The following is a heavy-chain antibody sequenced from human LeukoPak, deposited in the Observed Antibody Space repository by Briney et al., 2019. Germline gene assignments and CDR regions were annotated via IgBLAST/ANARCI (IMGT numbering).Heavy chain of an antibody. V-gene: IGHV4-39*07. CDR1: GGSISSSSYY. D-gene: IGHD6-19*01. Sequence: PSETLSLTCTVSGGSISSSSYYWGWIRQPPGKGLEWIGSIYYTGSAYYNPSLKSRVTISVDTSKNQFSLKLSSVTAADTAVYYCARPRVRAVAGPFDYWGQGTLVTVSS. CDR2: IYYTGSA. J-gene: IGHJ4*02. CDR3: ARPRVRAVAGPFDY.